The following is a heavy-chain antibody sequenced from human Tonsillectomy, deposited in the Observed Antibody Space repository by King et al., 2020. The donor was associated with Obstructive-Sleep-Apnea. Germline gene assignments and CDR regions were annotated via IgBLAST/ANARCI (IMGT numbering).Heavy chain of an antibody. J-gene: IGHJ4*02. Sequence: VQLVESGAEVKKPGASVKVSCKASCYTFRSYGISWVRQAPGPGLEWRVWISHYNGDTKYPQNLQGRVNMTTDTPTNTAYMELSGLKSDDTAVYYCERDVSGLGFGYWGQGTLVTVSS. CDR2: ISHYNGDT. CDR3: ERDVSGLGFGY. D-gene: IGHD3-10*01. CDR1: CYTFRSYG. V-gene: IGHV1-18*01.